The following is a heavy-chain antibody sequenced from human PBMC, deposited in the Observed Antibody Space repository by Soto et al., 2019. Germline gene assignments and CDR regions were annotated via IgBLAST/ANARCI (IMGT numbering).Heavy chain of an antibody. Sequence: AGGSLRLSCAASGFIFDDYGMHWVRQGPGKGLEWVAGISRDSGRTGYADSVKGRFTISRDNAKNSLSLQMNSLRGEDTAFYYCAKDWANYGFNPGGFHSWGQGTLVTVSS. CDR2: ISRDSGRT. V-gene: IGHV3-9*01. CDR1: GFIFDDYG. D-gene: IGHD4-17*01. J-gene: IGHJ4*02. CDR3: AKDWANYGFNPGGFHS.